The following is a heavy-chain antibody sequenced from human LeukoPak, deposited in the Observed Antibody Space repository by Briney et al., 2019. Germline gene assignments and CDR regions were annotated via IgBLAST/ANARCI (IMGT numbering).Heavy chain of an antibody. CDR1: GYTFTGYY. CDR2: INPNSGGT. CDR3: ARGSQHYDSSGYSKLSRYWYFDL. Sequence: ASVKVSCKASGYTFTGYYMHWVRQAPGQGLEWMGWINPNSGGTNYAQKFQGRVTMTRDTSTSTVYMELSSLRSEDTAVYYCARGSQHYDSSGYSKLSRYWYFDLWGRGTLVTVSS. V-gene: IGHV1-2*02. D-gene: IGHD3-22*01. J-gene: IGHJ2*01.